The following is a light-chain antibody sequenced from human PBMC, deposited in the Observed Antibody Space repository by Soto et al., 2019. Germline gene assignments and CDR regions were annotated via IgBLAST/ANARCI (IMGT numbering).Light chain of an antibody. CDR2: GGT. Sequence: QSALTQPAPLSGSSGQSITLSRPGKNSEFGSYNLLSGYQHLPGKAPKLMILGGTRRPSGVSIRFSGSKSGNTASLTISGLQAEDEADYYCCSYAGSSTLYVFGTGTKVTVL. CDR1: NSEFGSYNL. V-gene: IGLV2-23*01. J-gene: IGLJ1*01. CDR3: CSYAGSSTLYV.